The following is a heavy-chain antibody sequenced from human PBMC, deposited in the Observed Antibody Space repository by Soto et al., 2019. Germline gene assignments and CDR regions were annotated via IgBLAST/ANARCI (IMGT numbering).Heavy chain of an antibody. CDR3: ARDGTIQWEPYADY. J-gene: IGHJ4*02. V-gene: IGHV3-33*01. CDR2: IWYDGSNK. Sequence: GGSLRLSCAASGFTFSSYGMHWVRQAPGKGLEWVAVIWYDGSNKYYVDSVKGRFTISRDNSKNTLYLQMNSLRAEDTAVYYCARDGTIQWEPYADYWGQGTLVTVSS. D-gene: IGHD1-26*01. CDR1: GFTFSSYG.